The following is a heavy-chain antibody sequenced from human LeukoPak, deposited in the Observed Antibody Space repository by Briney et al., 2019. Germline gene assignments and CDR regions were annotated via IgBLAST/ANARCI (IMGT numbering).Heavy chain of an antibody. D-gene: IGHD5-12*01. J-gene: IGHJ6*03. CDR1: GFTFSSYG. CDR3: AREGSGYVNYYYYYMDV. CDR2: IWYDGSNK. V-gene: IGHV3-33*01. Sequence: GGSLRLSCAASGFTFSSYGMHWVRQAPGKGLEWVAVIWYDGSNKYYADSVKGRFTISRDNSKNTLYLQMNSLGAEDTAVDYCAREGSGYVNYYYYYMDVWGKGTTVTVSS.